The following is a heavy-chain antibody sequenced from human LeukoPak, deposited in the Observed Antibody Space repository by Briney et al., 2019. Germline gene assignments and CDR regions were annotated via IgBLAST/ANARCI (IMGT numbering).Heavy chain of an antibody. CDR1: GFTFSSYS. CDR2: ISSSSSYI. J-gene: IGHJ5*02. D-gene: IGHD3-10*01. Sequence: PGGSLRLSCAASGFTFSSYSMNWVRQAPGKGLEWVSSISSSSSYIYYADSVKGRFTISRDNAKNSLYLQMNSLRAEDTAVYYCARPGLWFGEGGNWFDPWGQGTLVTVSS. CDR3: ARPGLWFGEGGNWFDP. V-gene: IGHV3-21*01.